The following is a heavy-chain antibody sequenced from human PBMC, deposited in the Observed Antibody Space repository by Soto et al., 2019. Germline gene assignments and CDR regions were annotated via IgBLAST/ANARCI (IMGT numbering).Heavy chain of an antibody. J-gene: IGHJ1*01. CDR3: AHAYCSSTSCRAEYLQH. CDR1: GFTFSSYS. D-gene: IGHD2-2*01. Sequence: PGGSLRLSCAASGFTFSSYSMSWVRQAPGKGLEWVSAISGSGGASYYADSVKGRFTISRDNSKNTVYLQMNSLRAEDTAVYFCAHAYCSSTSCRAEYLQHWGQGTLVTVSS. CDR2: ISGSGGAS. V-gene: IGHV3-23*01.